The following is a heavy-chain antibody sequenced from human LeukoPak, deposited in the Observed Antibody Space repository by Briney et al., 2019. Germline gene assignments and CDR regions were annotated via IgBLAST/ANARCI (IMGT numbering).Heavy chain of an antibody. CDR1: GYTFPSYF. CDR3: ARSQSYGDYVDY. D-gene: IGHD4-17*01. Sequence: GASVKVSCKASGYTFPSYFMHWVRQAPGQGLEWMGIINPTGGSTTYAQKFQGRVTMTRDTSTSTVYMELSSLRSDDTAVYYCARSQSYGDYVDYWGQGTLVTVSS. J-gene: IGHJ4*02. V-gene: IGHV1-46*01. CDR2: INPTGGST.